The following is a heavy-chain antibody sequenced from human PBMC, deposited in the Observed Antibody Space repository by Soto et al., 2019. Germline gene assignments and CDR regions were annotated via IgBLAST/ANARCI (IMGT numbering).Heavy chain of an antibody. CDR3: ARHGSSWGGDWFDP. CDR2: IYSGGST. CDR1: GFTVSSNY. J-gene: IGHJ5*02. Sequence: EVQLVESGGGLVQPGGSLRLSCAASGFTVSSNYMSWVRQAPGKGLEWVSVIYSGGSTYYADSVKGRFTISRHNSKNTLYLQMNSPRGEGTAVYYWARHGSSWGGDWFDPWGQGTLVTVPS. V-gene: IGHV3-53*04. D-gene: IGHD6-13*01.